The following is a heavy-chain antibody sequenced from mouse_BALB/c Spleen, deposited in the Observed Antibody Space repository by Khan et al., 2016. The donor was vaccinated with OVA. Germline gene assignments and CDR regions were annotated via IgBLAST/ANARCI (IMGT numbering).Heavy chain of an antibody. D-gene: IGHD4-1*01. V-gene: IGHV3-2*02. J-gene: IGHJ4*01. Sequence: VQLQQSGPGLVKPSQSLSLTCTVTGYSITSDYAWNWIRQFPGNKLEWMGYISYSGSTTYNPSLKSRLSITRDTSKDQFFLQLKSVTSEDTATYYCASDLGRYYALDYWGQGTSVTVSS. CDR1: GYSITSDYA. CDR3: ASDLGRYYALDY. CDR2: ISYSGST.